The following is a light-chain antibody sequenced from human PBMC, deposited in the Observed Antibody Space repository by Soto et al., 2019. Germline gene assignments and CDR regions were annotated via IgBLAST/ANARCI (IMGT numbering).Light chain of an antibody. Sequence: EIALTQSPGTLSLSPGERATLSCMSSQPVSSNYLARYQQKPGQAPRLLIYGASTRATGIPPRFSGSGSGTDFTLTISSLEPEDFAVYYCQQRSNWPRITFGQGTRLEIK. CDR1: QPVSSNY. V-gene: IGKV3D-20*02. J-gene: IGKJ5*01. CDR2: GAS. CDR3: QQRSNWPRIT.